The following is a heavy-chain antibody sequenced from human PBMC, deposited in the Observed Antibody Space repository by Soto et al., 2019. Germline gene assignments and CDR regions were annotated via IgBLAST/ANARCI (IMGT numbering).Heavy chain of an antibody. Sequence: PVGSLRLSCAASGFTFSSYGMHWVRQAPGKGLEWVAVIWYDGSNKYYADSVKGRFTISRDNSKNTLYLQMNSLRAEDTAVYYCARAVVYYDILTGNTRGNWFDPWGQGTLVTVSS. J-gene: IGHJ5*02. CDR1: GFTFSSYG. CDR2: IWYDGSNK. CDR3: ARAVVYYDILTGNTRGNWFDP. D-gene: IGHD3-9*01. V-gene: IGHV3-33*01.